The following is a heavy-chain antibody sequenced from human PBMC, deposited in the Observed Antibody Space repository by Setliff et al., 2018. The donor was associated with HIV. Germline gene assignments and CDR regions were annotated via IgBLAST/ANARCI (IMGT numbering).Heavy chain of an antibody. J-gene: IGHJ4*02. Sequence: ASVKVSCKASGYTFTSYDINWVREATGQGLEWMGWMNPNSGNTGYAQKFQGRVTITADESTSTAYMELSSLRSEDTAVYYCAATYYYDSSGLHGFDYWGQGTLVTVSS. D-gene: IGHD3-22*01. CDR2: MNPNSGNT. V-gene: IGHV1-8*03. CDR3: AATYYYDSSGLHGFDY. CDR1: GYTFTSYD.